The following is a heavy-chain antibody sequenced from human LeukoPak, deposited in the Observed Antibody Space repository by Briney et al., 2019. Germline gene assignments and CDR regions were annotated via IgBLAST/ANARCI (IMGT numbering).Heavy chain of an antibody. CDR2: ISAYNGNT. J-gene: IGHJ4*02. V-gene: IGHV1-18*01. CDR1: GYTFTSYG. CDR3: ARGKDLWGDCSGGSCYCFDY. D-gene: IGHD2-15*01. Sequence: GSVKVSCKASGYTFTSYGISWVRQAPGQGLELMGWISAYNGNTNYAQKLQGRVTMTTDTSTSTAYMELRSLRSDDTAVYYCARGKDLWGDCSGGSCYCFDYWGQGTLVTVSS.